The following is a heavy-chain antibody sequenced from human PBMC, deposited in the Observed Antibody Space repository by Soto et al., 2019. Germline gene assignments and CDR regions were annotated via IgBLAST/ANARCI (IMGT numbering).Heavy chain of an antibody. J-gene: IGHJ5*02. Sequence: ESLEICCQESGDRFHACYLNRVRQMPGKGLEWMGRIDPSDSYINYSPSFQGHVTFSHDKSLPAADLQWDSLNASDTAMHYWARQGSYWFDPWGQGNPV. V-gene: IGHV5-10-1*01. CDR2: IDPSDSYI. D-gene: IGHD2-15*01. CDR3: ARQGSYWFDP. CDR1: GDRFHACY.